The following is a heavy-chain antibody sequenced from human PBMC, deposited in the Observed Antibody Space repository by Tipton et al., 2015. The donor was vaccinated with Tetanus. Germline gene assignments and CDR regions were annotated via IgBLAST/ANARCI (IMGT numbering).Heavy chain of an antibody. V-gene: IGHV4-30-2*03. CDR3: ARHLYGYWFDP. D-gene: IGHD4-17*01. CDR2: IYFQGST. J-gene: IGHJ5*02. Sequence: TLSLTCTVSGGSVRSGSYSWNWIRQPPGKGLEWIASIYFQGSTYYSPSLKSRVTIAVDTAQNLFSLRLTSVTAADTAVYYCARHLYGYWFDPWGQGALVTVSS. CDR1: GGSVRSGSYS.